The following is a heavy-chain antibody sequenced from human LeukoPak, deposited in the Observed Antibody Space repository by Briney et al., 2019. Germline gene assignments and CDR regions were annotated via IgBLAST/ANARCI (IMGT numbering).Heavy chain of an antibody. V-gene: IGHV3-21*01. Sequence: GGSLRLSCAASGFTFSSYSMNWVRQAPGKGLEWVSSISSSSSYIYYADSVKGRFTISRDNAKNSLYLQMNSLRAEDTAVYYCAKVLWEPDAFDIWGQGTMVTVSS. CDR3: AKVLWEPDAFDI. CDR2: ISSSSSYI. CDR1: GFTFSSYS. D-gene: IGHD1-14*01. J-gene: IGHJ3*02.